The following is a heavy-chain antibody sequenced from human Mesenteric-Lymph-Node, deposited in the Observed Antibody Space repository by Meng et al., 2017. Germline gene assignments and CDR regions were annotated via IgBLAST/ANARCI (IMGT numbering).Heavy chain of an antibody. J-gene: IGHJ4*02. V-gene: IGHV4-30-4*01. D-gene: IGHD2-21*01. Sequence: QVRRQVSGPGLVKPSQTLSLTCTVSGGSINSGDYYWSWIRQPPGKGLEWIGYIYYTGSTYYNPSLKSRVTISMDTSKNQFSLRLSSVTAADTAVYYCASFDHIPRRNYFDYWGQGTLVTVSS. CDR1: GGSINSGDYY. CDR3: ASFDHIPRRNYFDY. CDR2: IYYTGST.